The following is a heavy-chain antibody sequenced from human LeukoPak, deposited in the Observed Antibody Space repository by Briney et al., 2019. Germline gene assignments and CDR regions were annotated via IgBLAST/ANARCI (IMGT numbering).Heavy chain of an antibody. CDR3: ARDTTITMVRGGFDP. CDR1: GFTYSSYE. CDR2: ISSSGSRI. Sequence: GGSLRLSCAASGFTYSSYEMNWVRQAPGKGLEWVSYISSSGSRIYYADSVKGRFTISRDNAKNSLYLQMNSLRAEDTAVYYCARDTTITMVRGGFDPWGQGTLVTVSS. J-gene: IGHJ5*02. V-gene: IGHV3-48*03. D-gene: IGHD3-10*01.